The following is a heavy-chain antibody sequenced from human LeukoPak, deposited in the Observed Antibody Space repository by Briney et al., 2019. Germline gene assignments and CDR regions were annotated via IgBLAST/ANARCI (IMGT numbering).Heavy chain of an antibody. CDR1: GFTFSSYS. V-gene: IGHV3-48*01. CDR3: AKKADSSGQGYYFDY. J-gene: IGHJ4*02. Sequence: GGSLRLSCAASGFTFSSYSMNWVRQAPGKGLEWVSYISSVSSTIYYADSVKGRFTISRDNAKNSLYLQMNSLRAEDTALYYCAKKADSSGQGYYFDYWGQGTLVTVSS. D-gene: IGHD3-22*01. CDR2: ISSVSSTI.